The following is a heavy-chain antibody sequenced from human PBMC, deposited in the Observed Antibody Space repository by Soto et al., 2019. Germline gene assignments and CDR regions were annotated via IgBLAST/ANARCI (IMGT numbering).Heavy chain of an antibody. D-gene: IGHD2-21*02. CDR3: ARVRKGCSADDCSFDP. J-gene: IGHJ5*01. Sequence: QVHLQESGPGLVAPSGTLSLPCTLSGGSVRAPDWWNWARQSPDKGLEWIAEVHISGHSNYNPYLRSQVSVSISSSNSQFYLNFKSVTVEDTAIYYCARVRKGCSADDCSFDPWGQGTKVTLSS. CDR2: VHISGHS. V-gene: IGHV4-4*02. CDR1: GGSVRAPDW.